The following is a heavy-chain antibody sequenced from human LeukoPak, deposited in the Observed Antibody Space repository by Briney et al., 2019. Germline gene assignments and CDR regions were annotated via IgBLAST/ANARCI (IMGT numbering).Heavy chain of an antibody. J-gene: IGHJ4*02. CDR2: IYYSGST. D-gene: IGHD3-3*01. CDR1: GGSISSSSYY. CDR3: ARGITIFGVASTYFDY. V-gene: IGHV4-39*01. Sequence: SETLSLTCTVSGGSISSSSYYWGWIHQPPGKGLEWIGSIYYSGSTYYNPSLKSRVTISVDTSKNQFSLKLSSVTAADTAVYYCARGITIFGVASTYFDYWGQGTLVTVSS.